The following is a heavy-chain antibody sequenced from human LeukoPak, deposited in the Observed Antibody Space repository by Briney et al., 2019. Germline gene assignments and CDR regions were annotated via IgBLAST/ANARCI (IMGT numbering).Heavy chain of an antibody. J-gene: IGHJ4*02. CDR3: ARDVTGSLDY. CDR2: IHQDASTK. D-gene: IGHD3-10*01. CDR1: GFTFNTFW. Sequence: GGSLRLSCAASGFTFNTFWMAWVRQAAGKGLEWVANIHQDASTKHFADSVKGRFPISRDNTKNSLNLQPESRRAEDTAVYYCARDVTGSLDYWGQGTLVTVSS. V-gene: IGHV3-7*01.